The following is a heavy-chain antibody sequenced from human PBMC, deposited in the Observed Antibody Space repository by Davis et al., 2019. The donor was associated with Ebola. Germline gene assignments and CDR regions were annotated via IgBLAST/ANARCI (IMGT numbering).Heavy chain of an antibody. J-gene: IGHJ6*03. Sequence: GESLKISCKGSGYSFTGYWISWVRQMPGKGLEWMGIIYPGDSDTRYSPSFQGQVTISADKSISTAYLQWSSLKASDTAMYYCARLGDFWSSRPYMDVWGKGTTVTVSS. D-gene: IGHD3-3*01. V-gene: IGHV5-51*01. CDR3: ARLGDFWSSRPYMDV. CDR2: IYPGDSDT. CDR1: GYSFTGYW.